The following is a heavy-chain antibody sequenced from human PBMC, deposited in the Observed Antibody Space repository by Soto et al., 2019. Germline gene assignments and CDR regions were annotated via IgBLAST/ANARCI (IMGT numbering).Heavy chain of an antibody. CDR3: ARGTSIYYGMDV. Sequence: QVQLVESGGGLVTPGGSLRLSCAASGFSFSDYYMNWIRQAPGQGLEWVSYISSSGNTIYYADSVKGRFTISRDNAKKSLYMQMNSLIAEDTAVYYCARGTSIYYGMDVWGQGTTLIVSS. V-gene: IGHV3-11*01. CDR2: ISSSGNTI. J-gene: IGHJ6*02. CDR1: GFSFSDYY.